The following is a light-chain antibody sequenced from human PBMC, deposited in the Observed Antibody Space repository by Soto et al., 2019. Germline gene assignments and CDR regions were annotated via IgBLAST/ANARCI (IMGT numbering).Light chain of an antibody. CDR3: QHYGSSRT. V-gene: IGKV3-20*01. CDR2: GAS. CDR1: QSVSSS. J-gene: IGKJ1*01. Sequence: EIVLTQSPGTLSLSPGERATLSCRASQSVSSSLAWYQQKPGQAPRLLIYGASSRATGIPDRFSGSGSGPDFTLTISRLELEDFAVYFWQHYGSSRTFGQGTKVEIK.